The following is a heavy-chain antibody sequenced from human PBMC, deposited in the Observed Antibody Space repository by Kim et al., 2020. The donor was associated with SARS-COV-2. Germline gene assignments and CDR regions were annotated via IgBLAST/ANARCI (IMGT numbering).Heavy chain of an antibody. CDR3: ARAPIVVVITHFDY. J-gene: IGHJ4*02. D-gene: IGHD3-22*01. V-gene: IGHV4-31*01. Sequence: NPSLKGLVNISVDTSKNQFSRKLSSVTAADTAVYYCARAPIVVVITHFDYWGQGTLVTVSS.